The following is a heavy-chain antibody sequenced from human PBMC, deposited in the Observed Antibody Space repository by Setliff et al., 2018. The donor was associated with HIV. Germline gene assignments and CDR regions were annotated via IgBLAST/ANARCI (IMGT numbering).Heavy chain of an antibody. Sequence: ASVKVSCKASGYTFTSYDINWVRQATGQGLEWMGWMNPNSGHTGYAQKFRGRVTITRNTSADTVYMELSSLRSEDTAVYYCARDSRDIVVVIAPEPEPYYYYGMDVWGEGTTVTVSS. CDR2: MNPNSGHT. CDR3: ARDSRDIVVVIAPEPEPYYYYGMDV. J-gene: IGHJ6*04. D-gene: IGHD2-15*01. CDR1: GYTFTSYD. V-gene: IGHV1-8*02.